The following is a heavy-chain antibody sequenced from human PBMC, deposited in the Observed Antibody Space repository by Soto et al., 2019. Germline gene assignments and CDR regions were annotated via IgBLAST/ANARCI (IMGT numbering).Heavy chain of an antibody. Sequence: LRLSCAASGFTFSSYGMHWVRQAPGKGLEWVAVILYDGSKKYYADSVKGRFTISRDNSKNALYLQMSSLRAEDTALYYCVKDGSSGWPYFDDMDVWGRGTTVTVSS. CDR1: GFTFSSYG. CDR3: VKDGSSGWPYFDDMDV. J-gene: IGHJ6*02. CDR2: ILYDGSKK. D-gene: IGHD6-19*01. V-gene: IGHV3-30*18.